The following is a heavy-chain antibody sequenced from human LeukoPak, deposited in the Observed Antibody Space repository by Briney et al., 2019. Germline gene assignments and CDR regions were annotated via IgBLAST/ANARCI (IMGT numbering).Heavy chain of an antibody. J-gene: IGHJ4*02. D-gene: IGHD6-19*01. CDR2: IYYSGST. Sequence: SETLSLTCTVSGGSISSYYWSWIRQPPGKGLEWIGYIYYSGSTNYNPSLKSRVTISVDTSKNQFSLKLSSVTAADTAVYYCVRHMALIGQWPSAHYFDYWGQGTLVTVSS. CDR1: GGSISSYY. CDR3: VRHMALIGQWPSAHYFDY. V-gene: IGHV4-59*08.